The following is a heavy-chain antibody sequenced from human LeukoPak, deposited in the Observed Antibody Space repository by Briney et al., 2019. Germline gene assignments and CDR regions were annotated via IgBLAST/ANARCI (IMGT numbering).Heavy chain of an antibody. V-gene: IGHV3-74*03. J-gene: IGHJ4*02. Sequence: PGESLRLSCEASGFTFSSYSMHWVRQAPGEGLMWVSRINDDGTDTKYAESVKGRFTISRDNAKNTLYLQMNSLRADDTAMYYCARDLDWLIYDYWGQGSLVAVSS. CDR3: ARDLDWLIYDY. CDR1: GFTFSSYS. CDR2: INDDGTDT. D-gene: IGHD2-21*01.